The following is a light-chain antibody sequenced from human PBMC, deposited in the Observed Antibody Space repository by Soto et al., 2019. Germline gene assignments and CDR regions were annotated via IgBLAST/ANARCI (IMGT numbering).Light chain of an antibody. J-gene: IGLJ2*01. V-gene: IGLV2-14*03. CDR3: RSYTSTSTLVV. Sequence: QSALTQPASVSGSPGQSITISCTGTTSDVGGYNYVSWYQHHPDKAPKLMIYDVSSRPSGVSDRFSGSKSGETASLTISGLQADDEADYYCRSYTSTSTLVVFGGGTKLTVL. CDR2: DVS. CDR1: TSDVGGYNY.